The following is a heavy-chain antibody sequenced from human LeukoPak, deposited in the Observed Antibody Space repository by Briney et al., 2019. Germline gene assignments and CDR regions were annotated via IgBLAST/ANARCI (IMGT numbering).Heavy chain of an antibody. J-gene: IGHJ5*02. CDR3: AKELGYCSGGSCFSGPNCFDP. V-gene: IGHV3-23*01. CDR1: GFTFSSYA. CDR2: ISGSGGST. D-gene: IGHD2-15*01. Sequence: GGSLRLSCAASGFTFSSYAMSWVRQAPGKGLEWVSAISGSGGSTYYADPVKGRFTISRDNSKNTLYLQMNCLRAEDTAVYYCAKELGYCSGGSCFSGPNCFDPWGQGTLVTVSS.